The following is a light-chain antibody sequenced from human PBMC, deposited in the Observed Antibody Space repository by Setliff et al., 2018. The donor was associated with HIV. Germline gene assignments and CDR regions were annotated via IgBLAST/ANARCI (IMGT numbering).Light chain of an antibody. CDR3: QVWDSSSDQAYV. CDR2: YDS. J-gene: IGLJ1*01. V-gene: IGLV3-21*04. CDR1: NIGSKS. Sequence: SYELTQPPSVSVAPGKTARITCGGNNIGSKSVHWYQQKPGQAPVLVIYYDSVRPSGIPERFSGSNSGNTATLTISRVEAGDEADYYCQVWDSSSDQAYVFGTGTKVTVL.